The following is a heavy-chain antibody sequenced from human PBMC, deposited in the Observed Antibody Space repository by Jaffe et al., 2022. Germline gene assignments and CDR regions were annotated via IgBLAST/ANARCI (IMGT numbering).Heavy chain of an antibody. J-gene: IGHJ4*02. CDR2: ISSSGSTI. CDR1: GFTFSSYE. D-gene: IGHD3-9*01. Sequence: EVQLVESGGGLVQPGGSLRLSCAASGFTFSSYEMNWVRQAPGKGLEWVSYISSSGSTIYYADSVKGRFTISRDNAKNSLYLQMNSLRAEDTAVYYCAREKDYDILTGYYIPFDYWGQGTLVTVSS. CDR3: AREKDYDILTGYYIPFDY. V-gene: IGHV3-48*03.